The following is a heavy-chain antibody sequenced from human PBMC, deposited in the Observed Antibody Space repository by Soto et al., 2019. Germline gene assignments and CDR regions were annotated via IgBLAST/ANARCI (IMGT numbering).Heavy chain of an antibody. CDR3: AREPRLLIWFGDLHD. CDR2: IYYNGTP. J-gene: IGHJ4*02. D-gene: IGHD3-10*01. V-gene: IGHV4-31*03. CDR1: GGSISSPNFY. Sequence: QVQLQESGPGLVKPAQTLSLTCTVSGGSISSPNFYWSWIRQHPGKGLEWIGHIYYNGTPYYNPTLKSRVSISVDTSKNPFSLKLSSVTTADTAVYCCAREPRLLIWFGDLHDWGRGPLVPVSS.